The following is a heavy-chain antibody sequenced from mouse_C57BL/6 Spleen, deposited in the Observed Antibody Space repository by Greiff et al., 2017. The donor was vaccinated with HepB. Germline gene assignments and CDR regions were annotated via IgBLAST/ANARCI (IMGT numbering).Heavy chain of an antibody. D-gene: IGHD1-1*01. CDR1: GYTFTSYW. CDR3: AVVAKGYFDY. Sequence: DQLQQPGAELVKPGASVKLSCKASGYTFTSYWMQWVKQRPGQGLEWIGEIDPSDSYTNYNQKFKGKATLTVDTSSSTAYMQLSSLTSEDSAVYYCAVVAKGYFDYWGQGTTLTVSS. J-gene: IGHJ2*01. CDR2: IDPSDSYT. V-gene: IGHV1-50*01.